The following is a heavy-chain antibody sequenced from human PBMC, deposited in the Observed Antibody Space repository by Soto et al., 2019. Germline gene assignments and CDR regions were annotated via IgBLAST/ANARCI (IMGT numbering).Heavy chain of an antibody. Sequence: ASVKVSCKASGYTFTSYGINWVRQATGQGLEWMGWMNPNSGNTGYAQKFQGRVTMTRNTSISTAYMELSSLRSEDTAVYYCARVVQPDDAFDIWGQGTMVTVSS. CDR2: MNPNSGNT. CDR3: ARVVQPDDAFDI. V-gene: IGHV1-8*01. D-gene: IGHD5-18*01. J-gene: IGHJ3*02. CDR1: GYTFTSYG.